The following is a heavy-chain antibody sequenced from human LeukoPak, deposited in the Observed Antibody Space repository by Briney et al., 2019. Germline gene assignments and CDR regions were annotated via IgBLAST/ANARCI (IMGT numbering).Heavy chain of an antibody. CDR1: GFTVSSNY. J-gene: IGHJ6*02. V-gene: IGHV3-53*04. CDR3: ARDTYSSSWPHYYYYGMDV. Sequence: GGSLRLSCAASGFTVSSNYMSWVRQAPGKGLEWVSVIYSGGSTYYADSVKGRFTISRHNSKNTLYLQMNSLRAEDTAVYCCARDTYSSSWPHYYYYGMDVWGQGTTVTVSS. D-gene: IGHD6-13*01. CDR2: IYSGGST.